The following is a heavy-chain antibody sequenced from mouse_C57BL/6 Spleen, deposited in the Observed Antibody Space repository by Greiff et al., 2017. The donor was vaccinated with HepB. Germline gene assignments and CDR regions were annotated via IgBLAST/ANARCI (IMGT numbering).Heavy chain of an antibody. V-gene: IGHV1-77*01. CDR2: IGPGSGST. D-gene: IGHD1-1*01. CDR1: GYTFTDYY. CDR3: ARYPILYYGSSLYYCDY. J-gene: IGHJ2*01. Sequence: QVQLKQSGAELVKPGASVKISCKASGYTFTDYYINWVKQRPGQGLEWIGKIGPGSGSTYYNEKFKGKATLTADKSSSTAYMQLSSLTSEDSAVYFCARYPILYYGSSLYYCDYWGQGTTLTVSS.